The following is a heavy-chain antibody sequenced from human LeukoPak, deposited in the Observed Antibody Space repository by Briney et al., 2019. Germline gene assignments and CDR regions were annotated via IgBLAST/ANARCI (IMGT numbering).Heavy chain of an antibody. J-gene: IGHJ4*02. V-gene: IGHV4-34*01. CDR3: ARDQFGRGSSPSEFDY. CDR2: INHSGST. Sequence: PSETLSLTCAVYGGSFSGYYWSWIRQPPGKGLEWIGEINHSGSTNYNPSLKSRVTISVDTSKNQFSLKLSSVTAADTAVYYCARDQFGRGSSPSEFDYWGQGTLVTVSS. CDR1: GGSFSGYY. D-gene: IGHD6-6*01.